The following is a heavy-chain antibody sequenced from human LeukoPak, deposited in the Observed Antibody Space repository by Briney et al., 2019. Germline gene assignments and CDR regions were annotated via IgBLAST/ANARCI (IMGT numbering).Heavy chain of an antibody. CDR2: ISPYYGDT. CDR3: VRWADDYGDF. J-gene: IGHJ4*02. V-gene: IGHV1-18*01. D-gene: IGHD4-17*01. CDR1: GYTFTDYG. Sequence: ASVKVSCKASGYTFTDYGVTWVRQGPGQGLEWGGWISPYYGDTKYTESLQDRATMTTDTSTNTAYLEVRSLRSDDTGVYFCVRWADDYGDFWGQGTLVTVSS.